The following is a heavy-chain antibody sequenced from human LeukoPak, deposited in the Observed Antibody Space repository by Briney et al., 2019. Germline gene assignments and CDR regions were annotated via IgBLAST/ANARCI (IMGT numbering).Heavy chain of an antibody. CDR3: ARSSSTDYYDSSGYLPSRFDY. CDR1: GGSISSYY. J-gene: IGHJ4*02. Sequence: SETLSLTCTVSGGSISSYYWSWFRQPPGKGLEWIGYISYSGSTNYNPSLKSRVTISVDTSKNQFSLKLSSVTAADTAVYYFARSSSTDYYDSSGYLPSRFDYWGQGTLVTVSS. CDR2: ISYSGST. V-gene: IGHV4-59*01. D-gene: IGHD3-22*01.